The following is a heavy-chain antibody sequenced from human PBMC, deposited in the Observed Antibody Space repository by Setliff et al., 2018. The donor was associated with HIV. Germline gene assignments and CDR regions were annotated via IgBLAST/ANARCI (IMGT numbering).Heavy chain of an antibody. D-gene: IGHD3-22*01. CDR1: GFTFSPYW. CDR2: ISSGSSYI. CDR3: ARVGVYYDSSGYCTDY. J-gene: IGHJ4*02. Sequence: LRLSCAASGFTFSPYWMHWVRQAPGRGLEWVSSISSGSSYIYYAESVKGRFTISRDNAKNSLYLQMNSLRAEDTAVYYCARVGVYYDSSGYCTDYWGQGTLVTV. V-gene: IGHV3-21*01.